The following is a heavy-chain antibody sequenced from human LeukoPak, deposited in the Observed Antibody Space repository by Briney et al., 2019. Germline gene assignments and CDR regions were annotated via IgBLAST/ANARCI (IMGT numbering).Heavy chain of an antibody. Sequence: SETLSLTCTVSGGSISSSSYYWGWIRQPPGKGLEWIGSIYYSGSTYYNPSLKSRVTISVDTSKNQFSLKLSSVTAADTAVYYCARVPLDGDRYFPVLDYWGQGTLVTVSS. J-gene: IGHJ4*02. V-gene: IGHV4-39*07. CDR3: ARVPLDGDRYFPVLDY. CDR2: IYYSGST. D-gene: IGHD4-17*01. CDR1: GGSISSSSYY.